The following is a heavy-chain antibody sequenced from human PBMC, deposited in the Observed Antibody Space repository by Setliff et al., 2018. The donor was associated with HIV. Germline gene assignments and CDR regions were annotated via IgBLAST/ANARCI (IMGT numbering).Heavy chain of an antibody. V-gene: IGHV1-3*01. J-gene: IGHJ3*02. D-gene: IGHD3-22*01. CDR2: ISAGNGNT. CDR3: ARARITMIGDAFDI. Sequence: GASVKVSCKASGYTFSNYVMQWVRQAPGQRLEWMGWISAGNGNTKYSQTFQDRVTITRDTSASTVYMELGSLRSEDTAVYYCARARITMIGDAFDIWGQGTMVTVSS. CDR1: GYTFSNYV.